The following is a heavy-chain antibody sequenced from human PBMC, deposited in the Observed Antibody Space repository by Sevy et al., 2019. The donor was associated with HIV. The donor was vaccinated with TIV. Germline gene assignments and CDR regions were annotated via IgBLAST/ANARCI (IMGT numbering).Heavy chain of an antibody. CDR2: ISYEGSET. CDR3: ARDGGYSIKWYPLY. J-gene: IGHJ4*01. Sequence: GGSLRLSCAASGFAFSTHAMHWVRQAPGKGLEWVAGISYEGSETFYAASVEGRFTISRDNSKNMLSLQMNSLRPEDTAVYYCARDGGYSIKWYPLYWGHGSLVTVSS. D-gene: IGHD1-26*01. CDR1: GFAFSTHA. V-gene: IGHV3-30-3*01.